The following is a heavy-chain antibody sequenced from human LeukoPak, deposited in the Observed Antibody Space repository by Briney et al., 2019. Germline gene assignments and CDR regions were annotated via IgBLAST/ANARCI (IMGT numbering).Heavy chain of an antibody. V-gene: IGHV1-18*01. CDR1: GYTFTSYG. CDR2: ISAYNGNT. CDR3: ARDDPSIAVAGRD. D-gene: IGHD6-19*01. J-gene: IGHJ4*02. Sequence: ASVKVSCKASGYTFTSYGISWVRQARGQGRAWMGWISAYNGNTNYAQKLQGRVTMTTDTSTSTAYMELRSLRSDDTAVYYCARDDPSIAVAGRDWGQGTLVTVSS.